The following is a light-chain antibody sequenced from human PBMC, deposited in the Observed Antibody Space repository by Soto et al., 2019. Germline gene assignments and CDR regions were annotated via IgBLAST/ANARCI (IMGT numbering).Light chain of an antibody. CDR3: CSFAGRIFV. V-gene: IGLV2-11*01. J-gene: IGLJ1*01. Sequence: QSALTQPRSVSGSPGQSVTVSCTGTSSDVGGYNHVTWYQQHPGKAPKLMISEVNKRPSGVPDRFSGSKSGNTASLTISGLQAEDEDDYYCCSFAGRIFVFGTGTKVTVL. CDR1: SSDVGGYNH. CDR2: EVN.